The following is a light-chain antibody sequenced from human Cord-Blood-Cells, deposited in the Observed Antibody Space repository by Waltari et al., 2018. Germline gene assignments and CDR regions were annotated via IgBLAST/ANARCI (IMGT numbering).Light chain of an antibody. CDR1: NIGSKS. CDR3: QVWDSSSGHYV. J-gene: IGLJ1*01. V-gene: IGLV3-21*04. Sequence: SYVLTQPPSVSVAPGKTARITCGGNNIGSKSVHWYQQKPGQAPVLVIYYDSDRPSGIPERFSGSNSGNTATLTISRVEAGDEADYYCQVWDSSSGHYVFGTGTKVTVL. CDR2: YDS.